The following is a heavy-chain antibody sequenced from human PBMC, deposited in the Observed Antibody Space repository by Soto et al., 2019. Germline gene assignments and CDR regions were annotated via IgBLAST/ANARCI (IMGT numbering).Heavy chain of an antibody. V-gene: IGHV1-69*13. CDR1: GGTFSSYA. J-gene: IGHJ6*02. CDR2: IIPIFGTA. CDR3: AETTFTDYYYYGMDV. D-gene: IGHD1-7*01. Sequence: ASVKVSCKASGGTFSSYAISWVRQAPGQGLELMGGIIPIFGTANYAQKFQGRVTITADESTSTAYMELSSLRSEDTAVYYCAETTFTDYYYYGMDVWGQGTTVTVSS.